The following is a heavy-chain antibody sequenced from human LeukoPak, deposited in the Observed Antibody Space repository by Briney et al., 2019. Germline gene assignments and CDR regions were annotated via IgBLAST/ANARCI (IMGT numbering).Heavy chain of an antibody. V-gene: IGHV4-4*08. CDR1: GGSLSSYD. D-gene: IGHD6-13*01. CDR3: ARVNENSSSWIDS. J-gene: IGHJ4*02. CDR2: IHSSGST. Sequence: SETLSLTCTVSGGSLSSYDWSWIRQPPGQGLEGIGYIHSSGSTNYHPSLKTRLTIPVDTSKNQFSLRLSSVTAADTAVYYCARVNENSSSWIDSWGQGTLVTVSS.